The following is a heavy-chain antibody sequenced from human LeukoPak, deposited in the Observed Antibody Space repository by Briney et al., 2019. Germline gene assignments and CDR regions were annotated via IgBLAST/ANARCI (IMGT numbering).Heavy chain of an antibody. V-gene: IGHV3-21*06. CDR2: MSSGGTYI. D-gene: IGHD3-3*01. CDR1: GFTFSTYA. J-gene: IGHJ4*02. CDR3: ARDRTTGASRLFVVH. Sequence: GGSLRLSCAASGFTFSTYAMTWVRQAPGKGLEWVSSMSSGGTYIYYADSVRGRFTISRDNAKNSLYLVMNSLRVEDTAVYYCARDRTTGASRLFVVHWGQGTLVTVSS.